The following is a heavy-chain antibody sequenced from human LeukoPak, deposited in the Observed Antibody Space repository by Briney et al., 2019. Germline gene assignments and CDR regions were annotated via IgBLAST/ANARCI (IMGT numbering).Heavy chain of an antibody. CDR1: GFTFSNYA. CDR2: ISGSGDTT. J-gene: IGHJ4*02. Sequence: PGGSLRLSCAASGFTFSNYAMSWVRQAPGKGLEWISGISGSGDTTYYADSVKGRFTISRDNSKNTLYLQMNSLKTEDTAVYYCTRHQDTTIYYDSSGLLWWPFDYWGQGTLVTASS. CDR3: TRHQDTTIYYDSSGLLWWPFDY. D-gene: IGHD3-22*01. V-gene: IGHV3-23*01.